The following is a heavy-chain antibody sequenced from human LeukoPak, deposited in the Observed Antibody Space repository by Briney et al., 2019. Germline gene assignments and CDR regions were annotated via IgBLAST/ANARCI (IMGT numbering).Heavy chain of an antibody. V-gene: IGHV3-21*01. D-gene: IGHD3-3*01. J-gene: IGHJ4*02. CDR3: AREPFWSGYFANLHFDY. CDR1: GFTFSSYH. Sequence: GGSLRLSCAASGFTFSSYHINWVRQAPGKGLEWVSSISSTNKYIYYADSVKGRFTVSRDNAKNSLYLQMNSLRAEDTAVYYCAREPFWSGYFANLHFDYWGQGTLVTVSS. CDR2: ISSTNKYI.